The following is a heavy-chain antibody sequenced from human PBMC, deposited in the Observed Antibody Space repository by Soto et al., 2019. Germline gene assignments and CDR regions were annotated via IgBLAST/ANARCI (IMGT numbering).Heavy chain of an antibody. J-gene: IGHJ6*02. V-gene: IGHV4-39*01. CDR3: ASLDWGSGSLGYYYGMDV. CDR1: GGSISSCSYY. CDR2: IYYSGST. Sequence: SETLSLTCTVSGGSISSCSYYWGWIRQPPGKGLEWIGSIYYSGSTYYNPSLKSRVTISVDTSKNQFSLKLSSVTAADTAVYYCASLDWGSGSLGYYYGMDVWGQGTTVTVSS. D-gene: IGHD3-10*01.